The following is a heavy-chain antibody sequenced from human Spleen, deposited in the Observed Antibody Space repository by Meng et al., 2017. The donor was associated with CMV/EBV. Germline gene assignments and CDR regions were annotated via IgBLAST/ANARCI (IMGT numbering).Heavy chain of an antibody. CDR3: ARGGYCSGTSCLLDY. V-gene: IGHV3-53*01. CDR1: GFTFNDYY. Sequence: GGSLRLSCAASGFTFNDYYMSWIRQAPGKGLEWVSVIFSGGSTYYADSVKGRFTISTDNSKNTLYLQMNSLRVEDTAVYYCARGGYCSGTSCLLDYWGQGTLVTVSS. D-gene: IGHD2-2*01. CDR2: IFSGGST. J-gene: IGHJ4*02.